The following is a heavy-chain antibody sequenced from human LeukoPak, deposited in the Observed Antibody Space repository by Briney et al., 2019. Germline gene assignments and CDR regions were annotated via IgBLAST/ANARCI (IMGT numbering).Heavy chain of an antibody. D-gene: IGHD4-11*01. J-gene: IGHJ4*02. CDR1: GFTFSIYA. CDR2: ITSRGEST. Sequence: GGSLRLSCAASGFTFSIYAMSWVRQAPGKGLQWVSSITSRGESTWYVDSVKGRFTITRDNSENTLYLQMHSLRAEDTAVYYCTKVGVYSNFYFDYWGQGILVTVSS. CDR3: TKVGVYSNFYFDY. V-gene: IGHV3-23*01.